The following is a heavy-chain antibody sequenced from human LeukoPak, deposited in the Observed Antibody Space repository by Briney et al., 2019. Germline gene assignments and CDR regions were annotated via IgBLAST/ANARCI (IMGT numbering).Heavy chain of an antibody. V-gene: IGHV1-18*01. CDR1: GYTFTSYG. CDR2: ISAYNGNT. Sequence: ASVKVSCKASGYTFTSYGIGWVRQASGQGLEWMGWISAYNGNTNYAQKLQGRVTMTTDTSTSTAYMELRSLRSDDTAVYYCARSSSGYDSADYYYYYYMDVWGKGTTVTVSS. J-gene: IGHJ6*03. CDR3: ARSSSGYDSADYYYYYYMDV. D-gene: IGHD5-12*01.